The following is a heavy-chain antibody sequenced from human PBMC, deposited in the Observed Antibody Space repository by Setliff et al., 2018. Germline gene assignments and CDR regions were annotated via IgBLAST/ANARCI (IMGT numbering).Heavy chain of an antibody. V-gene: IGHV1-3*01. J-gene: IGHJ4*02. CDR2: INAGNGNK. CDR1: GYTFTSYA. CDR3: ARVTIAVAGYFDF. D-gene: IGHD6-19*01. Sequence: GASVKVSCKASGYTFTSYAMHWVRQAPGQRLEWMGWINAGNGNKKYSQKLQGRVAITRDTSASTAYMGLSSLRSEDAAVYYFARVTIAVAGYFDFWGQGTLVTVSS.